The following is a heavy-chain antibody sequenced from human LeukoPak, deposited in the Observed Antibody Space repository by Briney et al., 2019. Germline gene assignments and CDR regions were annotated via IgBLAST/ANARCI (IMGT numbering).Heavy chain of an antibody. CDR2: INHSGST. CDR1: GGSFSGYY. CDR3: ARGMVARSLDY. Sequence: SETLSLXCAVYGGSFSGYYWSWIRQPPGKGLEWIGEINHSGSTNYNPSLKSRVTISVDTSKNQFSLKLSSVTAADTAVYYCARGMVARSLDYWGQGTLVTVSS. V-gene: IGHV4-34*01. J-gene: IGHJ4*02. D-gene: IGHD5-12*01.